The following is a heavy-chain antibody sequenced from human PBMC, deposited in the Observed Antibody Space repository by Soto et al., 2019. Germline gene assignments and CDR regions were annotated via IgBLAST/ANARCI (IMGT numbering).Heavy chain of an antibody. J-gene: IGHJ4*02. CDR3: AKDVGRYCSGGSCYKVPKSNDY. CDR1: GCTFRNYD. Sequence: PWVSLRLSGAASGCTFRNYDLHWVRQAPGKGLEWVSFLSGSGGGTYYADSLKGRFTISRDNSKNTLYLQMNSLRAEDTAVYYCAKDVGRYCSGGSCYKVPKSNDYRSQGTGVTVS. D-gene: IGHD2-15*01. V-gene: IGHV3-23*01. CDR2: LSGSGGGT.